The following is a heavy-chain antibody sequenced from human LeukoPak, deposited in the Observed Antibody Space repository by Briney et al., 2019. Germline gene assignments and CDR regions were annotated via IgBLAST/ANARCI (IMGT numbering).Heavy chain of an antibody. Sequence: PSETLSLTCTVSGGSISSHYWSWIRQPPGKGLEWIGHIYYSGTTNYNPSLKSRVTISVDTSKNQFSLKLSSVTAADTAVYYCARRIVATINYYYYYYMDVWGKGTTVTVSS. V-gene: IGHV4-59*11. J-gene: IGHJ6*03. CDR2: IYYSGTT. CDR3: ARRIVATINYYYYYYMDV. D-gene: IGHD5-12*01. CDR1: GGSISSHY.